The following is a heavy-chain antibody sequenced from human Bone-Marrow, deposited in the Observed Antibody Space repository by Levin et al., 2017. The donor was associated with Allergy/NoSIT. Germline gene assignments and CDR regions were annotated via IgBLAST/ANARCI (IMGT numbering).Heavy chain of an antibody. CDR1: GFTFRSYG. V-gene: IGHV3-33*01. Sequence: GGSLRLSCAASGFTFRSYGMHWVRQAPGKGLEWVAAIWYDGSNKYYTDSVKGRFTISRDNLKNTLYLQMNSLRGEDTAVYYCARGPGIPDYWGQGTLVTVSS. CDR2: IWYDGSNK. J-gene: IGHJ4*02. CDR3: ARGPGIPDY.